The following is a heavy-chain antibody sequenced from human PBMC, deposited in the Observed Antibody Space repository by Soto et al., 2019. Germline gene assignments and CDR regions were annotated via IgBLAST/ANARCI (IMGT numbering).Heavy chain of an antibody. CDR2: VNPSGGHT. CDR3: ARGGHVVVVTTALDY. J-gene: IGHJ4*02. CDR1: GDTFTAYY. Sequence: QVQLMQSGAEVKKPGASVKVSCKASGDTFTAYYIHWVRQAPGQGLEWKGKVNPSGGHTTYAKHFVGRVTTTSDPPTSTLYIEVTSPTAEDAGVYYCARGGHVVVVTTALDYWGQGTLVTVAS. D-gene: IGHD2-21*02. V-gene: IGHV1-46*01.